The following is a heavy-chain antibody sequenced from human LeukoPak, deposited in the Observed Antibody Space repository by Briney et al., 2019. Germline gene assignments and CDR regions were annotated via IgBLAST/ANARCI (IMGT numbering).Heavy chain of an antibody. CDR1: GFTFRSYS. J-gene: IGHJ4*02. Sequence: GGSLRLSCAASGFTFRSYSLNWVRQAPGKGLEGVSYISSSSSTIYYADSVKGRFTISRDNAKNSLYLQMNSLRAEDTAVYYCARGVERWLQVPFDYWGQGTLVTVSS. D-gene: IGHD5-24*01. V-gene: IGHV3-48*04. CDR2: ISSSSSTI. CDR3: ARGVERWLQVPFDY.